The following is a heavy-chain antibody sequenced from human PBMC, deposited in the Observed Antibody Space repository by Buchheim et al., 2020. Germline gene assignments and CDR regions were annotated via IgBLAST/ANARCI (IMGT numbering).Heavy chain of an antibody. CDR1: GYTFTSYD. J-gene: IGHJ4*02. D-gene: IGHD5-12*01. Sequence: QVQLVQSGADVKRPGASVKVSCKASGYTFTSYDINWVRQATGQGLEWMGWMNLDSGNTGYAQKFQGRVTMTRDASINTVYIVLTSLSSEVTAIYYCSRMLHESSSYEKNLDYWGQGTL. CDR2: MNLDSGNT. CDR3: SRMLHESSSYEKNLDY. V-gene: IGHV1-8*01.